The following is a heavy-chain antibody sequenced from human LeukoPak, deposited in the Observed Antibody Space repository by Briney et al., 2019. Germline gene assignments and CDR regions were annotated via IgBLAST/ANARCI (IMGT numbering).Heavy chain of an antibody. J-gene: IGHJ3*02. CDR3: ARGRYYGPGRAFDI. D-gene: IGHD3-10*01. Sequence: GGSLRLSCAASGFTFSDYSMNWVRQAPGKGLVWVSYISSSSSSIYYADSVKGRFTISRDNAKNSLHVQMNSLRDEDTAVYYCARGRYYGPGRAFDIWGQGTMVTVSS. CDR1: GFTFSDYS. CDR2: ISSSSSSI. V-gene: IGHV3-48*02.